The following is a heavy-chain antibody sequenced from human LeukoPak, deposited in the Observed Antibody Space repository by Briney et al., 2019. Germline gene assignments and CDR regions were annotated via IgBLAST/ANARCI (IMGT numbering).Heavy chain of an antibody. D-gene: IGHD2-15*01. CDR2: ISGSGGST. V-gene: IGHV3-23*01. J-gene: IGHJ6*02. CDR3: ANPRLYCSGGSCYHYYYGMDV. Sequence: PGGSLRLSCAASGFTFSSYAMSWVRQAPGKGLEWVSAISGSGGSTYYADSVKGRFTISRDNSKNTLYLQMNSLRAEDTAVYYCANPRLYCSGGSCYHYYYGMDVWGQGTTVTVSS. CDR1: GFTFSSYA.